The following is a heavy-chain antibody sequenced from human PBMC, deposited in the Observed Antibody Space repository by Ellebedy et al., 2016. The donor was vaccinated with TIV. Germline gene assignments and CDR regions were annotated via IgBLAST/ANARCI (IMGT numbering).Heavy chain of an antibody. Sequence: AASVKVSCKASGYTFVDYGVSWVRQAPGQGLEWMGWISAKNGDTNYAQKFQDRVTMSTDTSTSTAYMEVRSLRSDDMAVYYCARAGAEVTIVLDQWGQGTLVIVSS. J-gene: IGHJ4*02. D-gene: IGHD3-16*02. CDR3: ARAGAEVTIVLDQ. CDR1: GYTFVDYG. CDR2: ISAKNGDT. V-gene: IGHV1-18*03.